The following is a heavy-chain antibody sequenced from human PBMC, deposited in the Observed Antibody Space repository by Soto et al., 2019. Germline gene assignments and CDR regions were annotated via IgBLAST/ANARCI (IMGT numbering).Heavy chain of an antibody. CDR3: AKDGGRNFDY. Sequence: GGSLRLPCAASGFTFSSYGMHWVRQAPGKGLEWVAVISYDGSNKYYADSVKGRFTISRDNSKNTLYLQMNSLRAEDTAVYYCAKDGGRNFDYWGQGTLVTVSS. V-gene: IGHV3-30*18. CDR2: ISYDGSNK. J-gene: IGHJ4*02. CDR1: GFTFSSYG. D-gene: IGHD3-16*01.